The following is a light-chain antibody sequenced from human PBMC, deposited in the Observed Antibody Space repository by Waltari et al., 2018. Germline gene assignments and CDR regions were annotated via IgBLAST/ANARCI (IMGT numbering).Light chain of an antibody. CDR3: QHYYDNPWT. CDR1: QNIYSN. CDR2: AAF. Sequence: IQMTQSPSALSASVGDRVTIYCRASQNIYSNLAWFQQKPGKAPRLLIYAAFTLQSGIPSRFSGSGSGTDFTLTISSLQPEDSAAYYCQHYYDNPWTFGQGTKVEIK. V-gene: IGKV1-6*01. J-gene: IGKJ1*01.